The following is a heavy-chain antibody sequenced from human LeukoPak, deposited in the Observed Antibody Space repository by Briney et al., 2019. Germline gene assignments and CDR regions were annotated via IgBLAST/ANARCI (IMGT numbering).Heavy chain of an antibody. J-gene: IGHJ5*02. CDR1: GFTFSSYS. D-gene: IGHD3-9*01. CDR2: ISSSSSYI. CDR3: ARVLNDYDILTGYYVYWFDP. Sequence: PGGSLRLSCAASGFTFSSYSMNWVRQAPGKGLEWVSSISSSSSYIYYADSVKGRFTISRDNAKNSLYLQMNSLRAEDTAVYYCARVLNDYDILTGYYVYWFDPWGQGTLVTVSS. V-gene: IGHV3-21*01.